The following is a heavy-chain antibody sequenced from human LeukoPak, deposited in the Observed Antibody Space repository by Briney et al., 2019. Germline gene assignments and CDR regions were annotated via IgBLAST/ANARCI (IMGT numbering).Heavy chain of an antibody. CDR2: INAGDGST. CDR1: GYTFAKYA. Sequence: ASVKVSCKASGYTFAKYAIHWVRQAPGQRLEWMGWINAGDGSTRYSLKFHGGVTITRDTSASTAYMELSSLRSEDTAVYYCARSILVVPVASHLYYGVDVWGQGTTVTVSS. CDR3: ARSILVVPVASHLYYGVDV. D-gene: IGHD2-2*01. V-gene: IGHV1-3*01. J-gene: IGHJ6*02.